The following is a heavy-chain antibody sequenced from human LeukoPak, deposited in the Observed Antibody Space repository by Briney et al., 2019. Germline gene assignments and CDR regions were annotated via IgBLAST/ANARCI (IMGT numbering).Heavy chain of an antibody. V-gene: IGHV4-61*02. CDR2: IYTSGST. J-gene: IGHJ4*02. D-gene: IGHD3-16*01. Sequence: PSETLSLTCTVSGASVNSGNYYWTWIRQPAGKRLEWIGRIYTSGSTYYNPSLKSRVTISVDTSKNQFFLKLSSVTAADTAVYYCATVRGGYFDYWGQGTLVTVSS. CDR3: ATVRGGYFDY. CDR1: GASVNSGNYY.